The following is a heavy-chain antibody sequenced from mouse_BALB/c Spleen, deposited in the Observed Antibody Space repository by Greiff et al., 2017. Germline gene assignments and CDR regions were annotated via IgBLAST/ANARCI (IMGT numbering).Heavy chain of an antibody. D-gene: IGHD2-2*01. CDR2: IYWDDDK. Sequence: QVTLKVSGPGILQPSQTLSLTCSFSGFSLSTSGMGVSWIRQPSGKGLEWLAHIYWDDDKRYNPSLKSRLTISKDTSRNQVFLKITSVDTADTATYYCARREGYDGGAWFAYWGQGTLVTVSA. J-gene: IGHJ3*01. CDR1: GFSLSTSGMG. V-gene: IGHV8-12*01. CDR3: ARREGYDGGAWFAY.